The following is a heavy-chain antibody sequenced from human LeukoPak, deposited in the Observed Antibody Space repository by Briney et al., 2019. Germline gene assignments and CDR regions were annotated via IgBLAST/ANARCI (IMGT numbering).Heavy chain of an antibody. V-gene: IGHV3-48*01. J-gene: IGHJ3*02. Sequence: GGSLRLSCAASGFTFTIFGLNWVRQSPGKVPEWASYIDARSGITYYADSVQGRFTISRDNAQESVFLQMNSLRADDTAVYYCARDRAVVVPAASGAFDIWGQGTMVTVSS. CDR1: GFTFTIFG. CDR3: ARDRAVVVPAASGAFDI. CDR2: IDARSGIT. D-gene: IGHD2-2*01.